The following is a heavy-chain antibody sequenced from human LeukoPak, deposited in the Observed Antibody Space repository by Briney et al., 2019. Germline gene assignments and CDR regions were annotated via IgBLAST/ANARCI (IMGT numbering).Heavy chain of an antibody. CDR2: INVNGGAM. D-gene: IGHD6-13*01. V-gene: IGHV3-11*01. J-gene: IGHJ4*02. CDR3: ARGPRILAAGSYFFDY. Sequence: GGSLRLSCAASGFSFKDYYYSWIRQAPGKGLEWVSFINVNGGAMYYADFVKGRFTISRENAQNSVYLEMNSLRDEDTAVYYCARGPRILAAGSYFFDYWGQRSLVTVSS. CDR1: GFSFKDYY.